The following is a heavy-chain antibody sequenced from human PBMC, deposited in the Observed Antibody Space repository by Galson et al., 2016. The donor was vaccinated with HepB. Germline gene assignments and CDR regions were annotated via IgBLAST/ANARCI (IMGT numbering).Heavy chain of an antibody. D-gene: IGHD4-17*01. CDR3: ARDYAAYGDPARYYYFEKDV. V-gene: IGHV3-66*01. Sequence: LRLSCAASGLIVSRSYMSWVRQAPGKGLEWVSIVHSGGRTYYSDSVKGRFTISRDTSKNTLYLQMNSLRADDTAVYYCARDYAAYGDPARYYYFEKDVWGQGTTVTVSS. J-gene: IGHJ6*02. CDR2: VHSGGRT. CDR1: GLIVSRSY.